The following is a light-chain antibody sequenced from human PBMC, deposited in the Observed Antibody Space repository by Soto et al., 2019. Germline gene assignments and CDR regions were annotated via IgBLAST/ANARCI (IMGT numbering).Light chain of an antibody. Sequence: QSALTQPASVSGSPGQSITISCTGTSSDVGGYNYVSWYQQHPGKAPKLMIYDVNNRPAGGSNRFSGSKSGNTASLTISGLQAEDEADYYCSSYTGSSTYVVFGGGTKLPVL. CDR3: SSYTGSSTYVV. V-gene: IGLV2-14*01. CDR1: SSDVGGYNY. CDR2: DVN. J-gene: IGLJ2*01.